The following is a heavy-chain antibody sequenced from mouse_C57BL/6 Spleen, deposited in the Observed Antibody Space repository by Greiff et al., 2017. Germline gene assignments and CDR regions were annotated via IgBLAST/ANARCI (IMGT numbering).Heavy chain of an antibody. CDR3: ASPWDVRGGGYFDV. CDR2: ISSGGSYT. CDR1: GFTFSSYG. V-gene: IGHV5-6*01. D-gene: IGHD4-1*01. Sequence: EVQLVESGGDLVKPGGSLKLSCAASGFTFSSYGMSWVRQTPDKRLEWVATISSGGSYTYYPDSVKGRFAISRDNAKNTLYLQMSSLQSEDAAMYYCASPWDVRGGGYFDVWGTGTTVTVSS. J-gene: IGHJ1*03.